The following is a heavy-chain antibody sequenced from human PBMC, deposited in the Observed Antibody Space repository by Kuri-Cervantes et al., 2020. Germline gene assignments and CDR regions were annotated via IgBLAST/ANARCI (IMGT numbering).Heavy chain of an antibody. D-gene: IGHD3-3*01. CDR2: VDWDDDK. Sequence: SGPTLVKPTQTLTLTCTFSGFSLSTSGMCVSWIRQPPGKALEWLARVDWDDDKCYSTSLKTRLTISKDTSKNQVVLTMTNMDPVDTATYYCARQTIFGVVGAFDIWGQGTMVTVSS. CDR1: GFSLSTSGMC. V-gene: IGHV2-70*11. CDR3: ARQTIFGVVGAFDI. J-gene: IGHJ3*02.